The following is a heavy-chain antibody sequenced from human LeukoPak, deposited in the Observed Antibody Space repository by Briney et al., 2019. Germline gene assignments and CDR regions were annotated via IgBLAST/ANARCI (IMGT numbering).Heavy chain of an antibody. V-gene: IGHV3-7*05. D-gene: IGHD3-10*01. Sequence: GGSLRLSCAASGFPFSTYWMSWVRQAPGKGLEWVANIKKDGSEKYYVDSVKGRFTISRDNAKNSLYLQMNSLRAEDTAVYYCAGQSSGLFAYWGQGTLVTVSS. CDR3: AGQSSGLFAY. J-gene: IGHJ4*02. CDR2: IKKDGSEK. CDR1: GFPFSTYW.